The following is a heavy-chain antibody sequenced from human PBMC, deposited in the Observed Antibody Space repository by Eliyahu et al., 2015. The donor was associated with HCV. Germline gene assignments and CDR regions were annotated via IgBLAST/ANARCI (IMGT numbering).Heavy chain of an antibody. Sequence: EVQLVESGGDLVKPGGSLRLSCAASGFTFSNAWMNWVRQAPGKGLGWVGRIKSNTDGGTTDYADPVKGRFTISRDDSKNTLYLQLSSLKTEDTAVYYCTTRVFGSGTYPFDSWGQGTLVTVSS. D-gene: IGHD1-26*01. CDR2: IKSNTDGGTT. J-gene: IGHJ4*02. V-gene: IGHV3-15*07. CDR3: TTRVFGSGTYPFDS. CDR1: GFTFSNAW.